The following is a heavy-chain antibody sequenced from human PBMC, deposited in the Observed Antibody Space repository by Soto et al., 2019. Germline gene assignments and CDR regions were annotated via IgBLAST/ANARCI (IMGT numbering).Heavy chain of an antibody. J-gene: IGHJ4*02. CDR1: GASIITDNW. Sequence: QVQLQESGPGLVKPSGTLSLTCALSGASIITDNWWSWVRQPPGKEMEWIGEIYHSGNTNFNPSVKSRATLSVDTSKNQCSLTVSSVTAADTAIYYCARASASSKLRGVVINWGQGTLVTVSS. CDR2: IYHSGNT. CDR3: ARASASSKLRGVVIN. D-gene: IGHD3-10*01. V-gene: IGHV4-4*02.